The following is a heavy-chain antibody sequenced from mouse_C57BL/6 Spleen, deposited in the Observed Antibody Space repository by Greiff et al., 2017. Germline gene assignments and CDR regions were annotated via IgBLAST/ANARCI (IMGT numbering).Heavy chain of an antibody. CDR1: GFNIKDYY. CDR3: TTGWTRFAY. V-gene: IGHV14-1*01. CDR2: IDPEDGDT. Sequence: EVHLVESGAELVRPGASVKLSCTASGFNIKDYYMHWVKQRPEQGLEWIGRIDPEDGDTEYAPKFQGKATMTADTPSNTAYLQLSSLTSEDTAFYYFTTGWTRFAYWGQGTLVTVSA. D-gene: IGHD1-1*02. J-gene: IGHJ3*01.